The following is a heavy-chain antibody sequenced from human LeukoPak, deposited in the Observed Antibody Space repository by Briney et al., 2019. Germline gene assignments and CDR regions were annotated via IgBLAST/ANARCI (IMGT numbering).Heavy chain of an antibody. CDR2: IWYDGSNK. V-gene: IGHV3-33*06. CDR1: GFTFSSYG. Sequence: GRSLRLSCAASGFTFSSYGMHWVRQAPGKGLEWVAVIWYDGSNKYYADSVKGRFTISRDNSKNTLYLQMNSLRAEDTAVYYCAKDSVAAKYYFDYWGQGTLVTVSS. CDR3: AKDSVAAKYYFDY. J-gene: IGHJ4*02. D-gene: IGHD2-15*01.